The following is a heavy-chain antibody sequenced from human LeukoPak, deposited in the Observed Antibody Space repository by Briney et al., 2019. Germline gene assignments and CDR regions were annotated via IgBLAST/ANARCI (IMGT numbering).Heavy chain of an antibody. CDR2: ISSSSSTI. D-gene: IGHD3-10*01. V-gene: IGHV3-48*02. CDR3: ARVPGTTVRGVIITDDTDYGMDV. CDR1: GFTFSSYS. Sequence: GGSLRLSCAASGFTFSSYSMNWVRQAPGKGLEWVSYISSSSSTIYYADSVKGRFTISRDNAKNSLYLQMNSLRDEDTAVYYCARVPGTTVRGVIITDDTDYGMDVWGQGTTVTVSS. J-gene: IGHJ6*02.